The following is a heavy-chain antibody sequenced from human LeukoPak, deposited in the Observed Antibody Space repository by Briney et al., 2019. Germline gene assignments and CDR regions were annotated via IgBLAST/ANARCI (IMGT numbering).Heavy chain of an antibody. CDR2: INPNSGGT. CDR3: ASLHWDIVVVPAAITKDTVDY. CDR1: GYTFTGYY. Sequence: ASVKVSCKASGYTFTGYYMHWVRQAPGQGLEWMGWINPNSGGTNYAQKFQGRVTMTRDTSISTACMELSRLRSDDTAVYYCASLHWDIVVVPAAITKDTVDYWGQGTLVTVSS. V-gene: IGHV1-2*02. D-gene: IGHD2-2*02. J-gene: IGHJ4*02.